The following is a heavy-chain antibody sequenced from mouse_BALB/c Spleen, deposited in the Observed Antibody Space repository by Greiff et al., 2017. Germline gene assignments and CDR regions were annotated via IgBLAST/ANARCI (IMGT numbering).Heavy chain of an antibody. CDR1: GFTFSSFG. CDR2: ISSGSSTI. Sequence: EVQVVESGGGLVQPGGSRKLSCAASGFTFSSFGMHWVRQTPEKGLEWVAYISSGSSTIYYADTVKGRVTITRDNPKNTLFLQMTSLRSEDSAMYDCARSGTTGTGAMDYWGQGTSVTVSS. V-gene: IGHV5-17*02. D-gene: IGHD1-2*01. CDR3: ARSGTTGTGAMDY. J-gene: IGHJ4*01.